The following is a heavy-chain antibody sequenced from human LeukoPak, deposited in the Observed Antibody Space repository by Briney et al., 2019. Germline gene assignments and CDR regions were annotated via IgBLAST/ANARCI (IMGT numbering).Heavy chain of an antibody. CDR3: ASVDILTGWAPAFDY. CDR2: IYYSGST. J-gene: IGHJ4*02. D-gene: IGHD3-9*01. CDR1: GGSISSGDYY. Sequence: PSETLSLTCTVSGGSISSGDYYWSWIRQPPGKGLEWIGYIYYSGSTSYNPSLKSRVTISVDTSKNQFSLKLSSVTAADTAVYYCASVDILTGWAPAFDYWGQGTLVTVSS. V-gene: IGHV4-61*08.